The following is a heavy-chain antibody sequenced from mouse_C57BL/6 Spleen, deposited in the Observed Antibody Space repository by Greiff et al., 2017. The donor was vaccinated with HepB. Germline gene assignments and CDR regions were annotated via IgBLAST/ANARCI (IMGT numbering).Heavy chain of an antibody. CDR1: GYTFTSYG. J-gene: IGHJ2*01. Sequence: VKLQESGAELARPGASVKLSCKASGYTFTSYGISWVKQRTGQGLEWIGEIYPRSGNTYYNEKFKGKATLTADKSSSTAYMELRSLTSEDSAVYFCAGGLITTVVAAGYWGQGTTLTVSS. D-gene: IGHD1-1*01. CDR2: IYPRSGNT. V-gene: IGHV1-81*01. CDR3: AGGLITTVVAAGY.